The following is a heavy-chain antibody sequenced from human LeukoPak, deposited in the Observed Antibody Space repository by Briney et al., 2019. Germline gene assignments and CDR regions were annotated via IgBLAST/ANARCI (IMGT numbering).Heavy chain of an antibody. D-gene: IGHD3-10*01. J-gene: IGHJ4*02. CDR3: ARVFRHILDY. V-gene: IGHV3-30*04. CDR1: GFTFNSYA. Sequence: GGSLRLSCAASGFTFNSYAMHWVRQAPGKGLEWVAVISYDGSNKYYADSVKGRFTISRDNSKNTLYLQMNSLRAEDTAVYYCARVFRHILDYWGQGTLFTVSS. CDR2: ISYDGSNK.